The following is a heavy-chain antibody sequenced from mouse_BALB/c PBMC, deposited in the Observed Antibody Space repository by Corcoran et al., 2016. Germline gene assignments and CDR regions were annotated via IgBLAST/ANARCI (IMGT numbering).Heavy chain of an antibody. CDR3: ARSVYGYDY. Sequence: QVTLKESGPGILQPYQNLRLTCSFAGFSLSTSGMGVSWIRQPSGKGLEWLAHIYWDDDKRYNPSLKSRLTLSKDTSSNQVFLKITSVDTADTATYYCARSVYGYDYWGQGTTLTVSS. V-gene: IGHV8-12*01. J-gene: IGHJ2*01. CDR2: IYWDDDK. D-gene: IGHD1-2*01. CDR1: GFSLSTSGMG.